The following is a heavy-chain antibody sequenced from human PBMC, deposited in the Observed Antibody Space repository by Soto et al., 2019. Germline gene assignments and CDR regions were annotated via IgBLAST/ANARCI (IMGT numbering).Heavy chain of an antibody. Sequence: SETLSLTCAVSGGSISSSNWWSWVRQPPGKGLEWIGEIYHSGRTNYNPSLKSRVTISVDKSKNQFSLKLSSVTAADTAVYYCARDVYSSSTSDYWGQGTLVTVSS. CDR1: GGSISSSNW. CDR3: ARDVYSSSTSDY. CDR2: IYHSGRT. D-gene: IGHD6-6*01. V-gene: IGHV4-4*02. J-gene: IGHJ4*02.